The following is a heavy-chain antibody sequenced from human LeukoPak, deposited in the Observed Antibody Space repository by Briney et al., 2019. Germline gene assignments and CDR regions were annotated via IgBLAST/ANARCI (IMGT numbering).Heavy chain of an antibody. CDR1: GGSISSYY. D-gene: IGHD6-19*01. V-gene: IGHV4-59*01. Sequence: SEALSLTYTVSGGSISSYYWSWIRQPPGKGLEWIGYIYYSGSTNYNPSLKSRVTISVDTSKNQFSLKLSSVTAADTAVYYCARDRKKQWLVRGLLYYYYGMDVWGQGTTVTVSS. J-gene: IGHJ6*02. CDR3: ARDRKKQWLVRGLLYYYYGMDV. CDR2: IYYSGST.